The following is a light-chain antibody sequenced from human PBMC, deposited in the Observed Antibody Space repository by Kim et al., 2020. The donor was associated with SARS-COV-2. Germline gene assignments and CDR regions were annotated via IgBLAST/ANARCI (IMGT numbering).Light chain of an antibody. Sequence: GHSVTISCTGPISDVGGYNYVSWYQQHPGKAPKLMIYEVSKRPSGVPDRFSGSKSGNMASLTVSGLQAEDEADYYCSSYGGSNNLVFGGGTQLTVL. CDR1: ISDVGGYNY. V-gene: IGLV2-8*01. J-gene: IGLJ2*01. CDR3: SSYGGSNNLV. CDR2: EVS.